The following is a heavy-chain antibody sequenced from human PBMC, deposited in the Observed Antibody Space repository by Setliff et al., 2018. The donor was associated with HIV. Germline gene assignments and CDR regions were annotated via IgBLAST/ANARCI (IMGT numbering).Heavy chain of an antibody. CDR2: IYHSGKT. D-gene: IGHD4-17*01. J-gene: IGHJ4*02. CDR1: GVPINNSNW. Sequence: KPSETLSLTCTLSGVPINNSNWWSWVRQSPGKGLEWIGEIYHSGKTYYNPSLSSRLTISVDTSKNQFSLKLTSVTAADTAVYYCARDVGGLYGDYLWGQGTLVTVSS. V-gene: IGHV4-4*02. CDR3: ARDVGGLYGDYL.